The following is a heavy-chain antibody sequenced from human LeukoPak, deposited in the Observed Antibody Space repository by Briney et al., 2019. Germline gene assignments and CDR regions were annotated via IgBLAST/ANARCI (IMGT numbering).Heavy chain of an antibody. Sequence: GGSLRLSCAASGFTFSSYAMSWVRQAPGKGLEWVSAISGSGGSTYYADSVKGRFTISRDNSKNTLYLQMNSLRAEDTAVYYCAKGPPCGGSCFADFDYWGQGTLVTVSS. J-gene: IGHJ4*02. V-gene: IGHV3-23*01. CDR3: AKGPPCGGSCFADFDY. D-gene: IGHD2-15*01. CDR2: ISGSGGST. CDR1: GFTFSSYA.